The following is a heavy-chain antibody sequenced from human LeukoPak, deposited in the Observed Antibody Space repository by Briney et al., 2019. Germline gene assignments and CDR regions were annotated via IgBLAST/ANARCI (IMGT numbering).Heavy chain of an antibody. D-gene: IGHD5-12*01. CDR3: ARAFSSGYHSYDAFDL. V-gene: IGHV1-8*01. CDR1: GNTFTTYD. Sequence: ASVKVSCKASGNTFTTYDINWVRQATGQGLGWMGWMNPKSGNTGYAQKFQGRVTMTRNTSITTAYMELGSLRSGDPVVYYCARAFSSGYHSYDAFDLWGQGTMVTVSS. J-gene: IGHJ3*01. CDR2: MNPKSGNT.